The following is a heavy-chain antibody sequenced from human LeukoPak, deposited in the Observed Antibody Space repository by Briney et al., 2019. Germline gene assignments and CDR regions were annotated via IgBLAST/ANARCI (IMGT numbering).Heavy chain of an antibody. V-gene: IGHV3-23*01. CDR2: TVGGRPDT. Sequence: GGSLRLSCAASGFTFSNYAMSWVRQTPGKGLEWVAATVGGRPDTYHADSVKGRFTISRDNSKNTLYLQMNSLRVEDTAVYYCAKAVPKAVVTPSFDYWGQGTLVTVSS. CDR3: AKAVPKAVVTPSFDY. D-gene: IGHD4-23*01. J-gene: IGHJ4*02. CDR1: GFTFSNYA.